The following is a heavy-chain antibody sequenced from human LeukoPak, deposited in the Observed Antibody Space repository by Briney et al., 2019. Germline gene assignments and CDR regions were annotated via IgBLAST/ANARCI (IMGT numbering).Heavy chain of an antibody. V-gene: IGHV4-59*02. CDR1: GGSVSDYY. Sequence: PSETLSLTCTVSGGSVSDYYWSWIRQSPGKGLEWIGYIYYTGTSYNPSLTSRVTISADTSKNQFSLNLSTLTAADTAVYYCASRERGNDYWGQATMVTVSS. CDR2: IYYTGT. J-gene: IGHJ4*02. CDR3: ASRERGNDY. D-gene: IGHD7-27*01.